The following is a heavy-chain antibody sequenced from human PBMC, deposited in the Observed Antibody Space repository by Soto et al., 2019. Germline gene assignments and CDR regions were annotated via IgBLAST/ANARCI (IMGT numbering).Heavy chain of an antibody. CDR3: VRDGLDYYDTERLYFDN. D-gene: IGHD3-22*01. J-gene: IGHJ4*02. CDR2: ISSSSSYT. CDR1: GFTFSGYY. Sequence: PGGSLRLSCAASGFTFSGYYMSWIRQAPGKGLEWVSYISSSSSYTNYADSVKVRFTISRDNANNSLYLQMNSLRAEDTATYYCVRDGLDYYDTERLYFDNWGQGTLVTVSS. V-gene: IGHV3-11*05.